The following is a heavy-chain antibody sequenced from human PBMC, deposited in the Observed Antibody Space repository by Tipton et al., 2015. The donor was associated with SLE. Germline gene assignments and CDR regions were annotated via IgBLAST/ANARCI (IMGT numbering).Heavy chain of an antibody. J-gene: IGHJ1*01. V-gene: IGHV3-30*04. CDR2: ISFDGTVK. Sequence: SLRLSCAASGFAFSSYAMHWVRQAPGKGLEWVAVISFDGTVKYYADSLKGRFTISRDNSKNTLYLQMNSLRAEDTAVYFCASPTYYSGSGTHYTEYFHHWGQGTLVTVSS. CDR3: ASPTYYSGSGTHYTEYFHH. D-gene: IGHD3-10*01. CDR1: GFAFSSYA.